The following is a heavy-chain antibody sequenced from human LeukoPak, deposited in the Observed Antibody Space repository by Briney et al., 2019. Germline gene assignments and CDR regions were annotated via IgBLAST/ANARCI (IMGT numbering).Heavy chain of an antibody. CDR3: ARDPDYYHYYMDV. CDR1: GFTFSDYY. J-gene: IGHJ6*03. Sequence: GGSLRLSCAASGFTFSDYYMSWIRQAPGKGLEWVSYISSSGSTIYYADSVKGRFTISRDNAKNSLYLQMNSLRAEDTAVYYCARDPDYYHYYMDVWGKGTTVTVSS. CDR2: ISSSGSTI. V-gene: IGHV3-11*01.